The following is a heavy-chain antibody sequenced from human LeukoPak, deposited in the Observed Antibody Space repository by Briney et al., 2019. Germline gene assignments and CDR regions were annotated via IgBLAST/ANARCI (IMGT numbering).Heavy chain of an antibody. J-gene: IGHJ4*02. CDR3: ARHPLDSSGYLIDY. D-gene: IGHD3-22*01. CDR2: IYYSGST. Sequence: TSETLSLTCTVSGGSISSYYWSWIRQPPGKGLEWIGYIYYSGSTNYNPSLKSRVTISVDTSKNQFSLKLSSVTAADTAMYYCARHPLDSSGYLIDYWGQGTLVTVSS. V-gene: IGHV4-59*01. CDR1: GGSISSYY.